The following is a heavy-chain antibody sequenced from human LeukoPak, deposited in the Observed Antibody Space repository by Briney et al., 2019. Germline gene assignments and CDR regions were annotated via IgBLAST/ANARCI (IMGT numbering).Heavy chain of an antibody. CDR3: ARPNITSYYDSRGYDAFDV. Sequence: GESLKISCKGSGYSFTNYWIGWVRQMPGKGLEWMGIIYPGDSETRYSPSFQGQVAISADKSITTAYLQWSSLKASDTAMYYCARPNITSYYDSRGYDAFDVWGQGTMVTVSS. V-gene: IGHV5-51*01. CDR1: GYSFTNYW. D-gene: IGHD3-22*01. J-gene: IGHJ3*01. CDR2: IYPGDSET.